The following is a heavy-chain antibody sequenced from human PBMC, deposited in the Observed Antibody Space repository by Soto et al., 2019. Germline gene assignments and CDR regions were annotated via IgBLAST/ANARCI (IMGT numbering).Heavy chain of an antibody. D-gene: IGHD3-9*01. Sequence: EVQLVESGGGLVQPGGSLRLSCAASGFTFRSYSMNWVRQVPRKGREWVSYISGSGSTIYYADAVKGLFTISRDNAKNSLYLQMNSLRAEDTAVYYCARVNYDILTGYGPIDYWGQGTLVTVSS. CDR1: GFTFRSYS. CDR2: ISGSGSTI. CDR3: ARVNYDILTGYGPIDY. V-gene: IGHV3-48*01. J-gene: IGHJ4*02.